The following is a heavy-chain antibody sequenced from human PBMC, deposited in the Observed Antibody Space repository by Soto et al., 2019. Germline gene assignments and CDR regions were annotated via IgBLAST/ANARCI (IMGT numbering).Heavy chain of an antibody. V-gene: IGHV3-7*01. Sequence: PGGSLRLSCAASGFTFSSYWMGWVRQAPGRGLEWVANIKQDGSDEYYVDSLKGRFTISRDNAKNSLYLQMDGLRADETAVYYCERYWYESGWYPDFFDYWGQGTLVTVSS. CDR1: GFTFSSYW. D-gene: IGHD6-19*01. CDR2: IKQDGSDE. CDR3: ERYWYESGWYPDFFDY. J-gene: IGHJ4*02.